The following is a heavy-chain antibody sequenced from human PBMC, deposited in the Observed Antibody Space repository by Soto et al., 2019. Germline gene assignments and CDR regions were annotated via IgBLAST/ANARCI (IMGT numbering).Heavy chain of an antibody. Sequence: QVQLVESGGGVVQPGRSLRLSCAASGFTFSSYGMHWVRQAPGKGLEWVAVISYDGSNKYYADSVKGRFTISRDNSKNTLYLQMNSLRAEDKAVYYCAKDPSRYCSSTSCNLGYFDYWGQGTLVTVSS. J-gene: IGHJ4*02. CDR2: ISYDGSNK. D-gene: IGHD2-2*01. V-gene: IGHV3-30*18. CDR3: AKDPSRYCSSTSCNLGYFDY. CDR1: GFTFSSYG.